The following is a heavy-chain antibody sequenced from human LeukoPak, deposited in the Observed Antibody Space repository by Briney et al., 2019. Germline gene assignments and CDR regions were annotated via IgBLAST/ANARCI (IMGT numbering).Heavy chain of an antibody. J-gene: IGHJ3*02. V-gene: IGHV3-73*01. Sequence: GGSLRLSCAASGFTFSGSALHWVRHPSAKGLELVGRIRTKPNNYATTYAASVKGRFPISRDDSKNTAYLQMNSLKTEDTAVYYCTRLRPDLMGSTRYAFDIWGQGTMVTVSS. CDR1: GFTFSGSA. CDR3: TRLRPDLMGSTRYAFDI. CDR2: IRTKPNNYAT. D-gene: IGHD1-26*01.